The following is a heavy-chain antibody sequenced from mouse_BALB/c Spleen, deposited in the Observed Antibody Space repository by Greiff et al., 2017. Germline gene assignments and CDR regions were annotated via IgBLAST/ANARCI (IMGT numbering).Heavy chain of an antibody. CDR3: ARGSDYDGPWFAY. Sequence: QVHVKQSGPELVKPGASVKMSCKASGYTFTDYVISWVKQRTGQGLEWIGEIYPGSGSTYYNEKFKGKATLTADKSSNTAYMQLSSLTSEDSAVYFCARGSDYDGPWFAYWGQGTLVTVSA. D-gene: IGHD2-4*01. CDR2: IYPGSGST. V-gene: IGHV1-77*01. CDR1: GYTFTDYV. J-gene: IGHJ3*01.